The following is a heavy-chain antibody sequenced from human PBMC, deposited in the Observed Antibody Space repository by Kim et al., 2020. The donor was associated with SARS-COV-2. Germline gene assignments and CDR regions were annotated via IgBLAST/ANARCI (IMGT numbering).Heavy chain of an antibody. J-gene: IGHJ4*01. CDR2: IKSKTDGGST. D-gene: IGHD2-21*01. Sequence: GGSLRLSCAASGFTFSNASMSWVRQAPGKGLEWVGRIKSKTDGGSTDYAAPVHGRFTISSDDSKNTLYLHMNSLKTEATSVYSCTTGARVRASPFDFLV. CDR3: TTGARVRASPFDF. CDR1: GFTFSNAS. V-gene: IGHV3-15*01.